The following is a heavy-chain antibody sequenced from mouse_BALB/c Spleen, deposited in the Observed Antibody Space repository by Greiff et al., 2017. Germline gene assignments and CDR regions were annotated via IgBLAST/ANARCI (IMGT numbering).Heavy chain of an antibody. D-gene: IGHD2-1*01. CDR1: GFTFIDYY. CDR3: ARAPLYGNYAMDY. Sequence: EVKLVESGGGLVKPGGSLKLSCAASGFTFIDYYMYWVRQTPEKRLEWVATISYGGSYTYYPDSVKGRFTISRDNAKNNLYLQMSSLKSEDTAMYYCARAPLYGNYAMDYWGQGTSVTVSS. J-gene: IGHJ4*01. V-gene: IGHV5-4*02. CDR2: ISYGGSYT.